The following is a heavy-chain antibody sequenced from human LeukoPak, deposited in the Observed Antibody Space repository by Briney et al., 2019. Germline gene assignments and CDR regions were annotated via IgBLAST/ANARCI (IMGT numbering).Heavy chain of an antibody. Sequence: PSETPSLTCTVSGGSISSYYWSWIRQPPGKGLEWIGYIYYSGSTNYNPSLKSRVTISVDTSKNQFSLKLSSVTAADTAVYYCARRIGYSYGYEDYWGQGTLVTVSS. D-gene: IGHD5-18*01. CDR1: GGSISSYY. CDR3: ARRIGYSYGYEDY. V-gene: IGHV4-59*08. J-gene: IGHJ4*02. CDR2: IYYSGST.